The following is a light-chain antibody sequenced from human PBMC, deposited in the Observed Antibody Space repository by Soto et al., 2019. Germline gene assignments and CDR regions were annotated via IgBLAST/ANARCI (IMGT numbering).Light chain of an antibody. CDR1: QSVDSN. CDR3: QQRSNWPPSIT. V-gene: IGKV3-11*01. Sequence: EILMTQSPATLSVSPGERATLSCRASQSVDSNLAWYQQKPGQAPRLLIYGASTRATGIPARFSGSGSGTDFTLTISSLEPEDFAVYYCQQRSNWPPSITFGQGTRLEIK. CDR2: GAS. J-gene: IGKJ5*01.